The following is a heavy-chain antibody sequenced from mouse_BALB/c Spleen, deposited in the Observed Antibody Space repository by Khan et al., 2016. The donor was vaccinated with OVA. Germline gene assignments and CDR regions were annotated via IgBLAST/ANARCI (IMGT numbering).Heavy chain of an antibody. CDR1: GFTFSSYG. D-gene: IGHD2-3*01. V-gene: IGHV5-6-3*01. J-gene: IGHJ4*01. CDR3: ARGLYDGYYYYYAMDY. Sequence: EVELVESGGGLVQPGGSLKLSCAASGFTFSSYGMSWVRQTPDKRLELVAIINSNGGTTYYPDSVKGRFTISRDTAKNTQYLQMSSRKSEDTAMYYWARGLYDGYYYYYAMDYWGQGTSVTVSS. CDR2: INSNGGTT.